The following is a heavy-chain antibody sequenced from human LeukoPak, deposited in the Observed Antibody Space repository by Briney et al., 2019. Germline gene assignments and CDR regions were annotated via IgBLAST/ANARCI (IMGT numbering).Heavy chain of an antibody. CDR2: ISGSGGST. Sequence: PGGSLRLSCAASGFTFSSYAMSWVRQAPGKGLEWVSAISGSGGSTYYADSVKGRFTISRDNSKNTLYLQMNSLRAEDTAVYYCANFRIAAADDALSGAFDIWGQGTMVTVSS. CDR1: GFTFSSYA. V-gene: IGHV3-23*01. CDR3: ANFRIAAADDALSGAFDI. D-gene: IGHD6-13*01. J-gene: IGHJ3*02.